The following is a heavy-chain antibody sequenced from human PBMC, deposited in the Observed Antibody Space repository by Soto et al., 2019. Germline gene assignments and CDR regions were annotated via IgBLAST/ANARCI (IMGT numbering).Heavy chain of an antibody. CDR3: AKEIDDSYASRHNLDS. D-gene: IGHD3-22*01. J-gene: IGHJ4*02. CDR2: IHKSGCRT. CDR1: RFTFSNYA. Sequence: GVSLRLSCAASRFTFSNYAMNLVRHAPGKILECVSTIHKSGCRTYYADSVNGRFTISRDNSKNTRYLHMNTLRVEDTAVYYCAKEIDDSYASRHNLDSWGKGTMVTVSS. V-gene: IGHV3-23*01.